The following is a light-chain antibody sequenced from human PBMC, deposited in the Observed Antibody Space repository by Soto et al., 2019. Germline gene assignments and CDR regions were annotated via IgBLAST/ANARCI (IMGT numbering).Light chain of an antibody. CDR3: QQRSNWPRT. V-gene: IGKV3-11*01. Sequence: IVMTQAPATLSVSPGEIATLSCRASQSVSSNLAWYQQKPGQAPRLLIYDASNRATGIPARFSGSGSGTDFTLTISSLEPEDFAVYYCQQRSNWPRTFGQGTKVDIK. CDR2: DAS. CDR1: QSVSSN. J-gene: IGKJ1*01.